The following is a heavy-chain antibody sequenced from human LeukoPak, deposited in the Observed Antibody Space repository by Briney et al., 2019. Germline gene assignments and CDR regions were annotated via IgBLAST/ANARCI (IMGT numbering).Heavy chain of an antibody. CDR2: ITAIGGRT. V-gene: IGHV3-23*01. CDR1: GFTFSSTT. J-gene: IGHJ4*02. D-gene: IGHD6-13*01. Sequence: PGGSLRLPCVASGFTFSSTTMGWVRQAPGRGLEWVSSITAIGGRTYYADSVRGRFTISRDNSKNTVYLQLNSLRAGDTAIYYCTKDRRGPAAGTWYFDSWGQGTLVTVSS. CDR3: TKDRRGPAAGTWYFDS.